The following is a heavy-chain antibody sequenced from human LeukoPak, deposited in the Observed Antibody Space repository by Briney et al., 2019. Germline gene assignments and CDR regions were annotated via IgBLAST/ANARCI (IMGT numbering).Heavy chain of an antibody. CDR3: ARAPRYSSSWSED. V-gene: IGHV3-53*01. CDR2: IYSGGST. J-gene: IGHJ4*02. Sequence: PGGSLRLSCAASGFTVSSNYMSWVRQAPGKGLAWVSVIYSGGSTYYADPVKGRFTISRDNSKTTLYLQMNSLRAEDTAVYYCARAPRYSSSWSEDWGQGTLVTVSS. CDR1: GFTVSSNY. D-gene: IGHD6-13*01.